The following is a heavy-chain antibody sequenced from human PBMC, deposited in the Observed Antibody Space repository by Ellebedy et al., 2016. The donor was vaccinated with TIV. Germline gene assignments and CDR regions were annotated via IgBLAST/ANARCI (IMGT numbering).Heavy chain of an antibody. V-gene: IGHV1-18*01. Sequence: ASVKVSCXASGYTFTNYGLSWVRQAPGQGLEWMGSITPYNDDTNYAHKAQGRVAMTTDTSTSTAYLELKGLKADDTALYFCARNSGYYGFDYWGQGTLVTVSS. CDR1: GYTFTNYG. CDR3: ARNSGYYGFDY. D-gene: IGHD5-12*01. J-gene: IGHJ4*02. CDR2: ITPYNDDT.